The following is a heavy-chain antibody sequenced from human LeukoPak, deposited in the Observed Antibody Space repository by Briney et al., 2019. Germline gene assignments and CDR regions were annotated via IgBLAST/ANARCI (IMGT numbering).Heavy chain of an antibody. J-gene: IGHJ3*02. CDR3: AKEPTMIVVVADDAFDI. D-gene: IGHD3-22*01. Sequence: PGGSLRLSCAASGFTFSSYAMSWVRQAPGKGLEWVSAISGSGGSTYYADSVKGRFTISRDNSKNTLYLQMNSLRAEDTAVYYCAKEPTMIVVVADDAFDIWGQGTMATVSS. CDR2: ISGSGGST. CDR1: GFTFSSYA. V-gene: IGHV3-23*01.